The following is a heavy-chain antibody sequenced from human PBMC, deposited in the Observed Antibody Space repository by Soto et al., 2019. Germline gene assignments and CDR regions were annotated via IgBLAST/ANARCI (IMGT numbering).Heavy chain of an antibody. CDR2: IYPGDSNT. V-gene: IGHV5-51*01. J-gene: IGHJ4*02. Sequence: PGESLKISCKGSGYSFSSYWIGWVRQMPGKGLEWMGIIYPGDSNTRYSPSFQGQVTISADRSISTAYLQWSSLKASDTAMYYCAGRHYYDASDYLGFLGFDYWGQGALVTVSS. CDR1: GYSFSSYW. D-gene: IGHD3-22*01. CDR3: AGRHYYDASDYLGFLGFDY.